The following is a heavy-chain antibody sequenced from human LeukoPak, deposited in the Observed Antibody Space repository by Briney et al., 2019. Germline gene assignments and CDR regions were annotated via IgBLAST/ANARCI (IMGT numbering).Heavy chain of an antibody. Sequence: GSLRLSCAASGFTFGSFSMSWVRQPPGKGLEWIGSIYYSGSTYYNPSLKSRVTISVDTSKNQFSLKLSSVTAADTAVYYCAGYDAKPPMLDNWFDPWGQGTLVTVSS. D-gene: IGHD2-8*01. CDR3: AGYDAKPPMLDNWFDP. V-gene: IGHV4-38-2*01. J-gene: IGHJ5*02. CDR2: IYYSGST. CDR1: GFTFGSFS.